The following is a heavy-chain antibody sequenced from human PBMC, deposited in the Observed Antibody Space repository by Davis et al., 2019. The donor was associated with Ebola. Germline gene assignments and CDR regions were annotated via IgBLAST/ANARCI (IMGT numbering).Heavy chain of an antibody. CDR2: ISPYNGNT. J-gene: IGHJ4*02. CDR3: ARVRYRRLLSGDY. D-gene: IGHD1-26*01. V-gene: IGHV1-18*01. CDR1: RYTHTSYG. Sequence: ASVTVSCQASRYTHTSYGISWVRQPPGQGLEWMGGISPYNGNTNFAQKPQGRVTMTTDTSTSTAYMELRRLRSDGTAVYYCARVRYRRLLSGDYWGQGTLITVSS.